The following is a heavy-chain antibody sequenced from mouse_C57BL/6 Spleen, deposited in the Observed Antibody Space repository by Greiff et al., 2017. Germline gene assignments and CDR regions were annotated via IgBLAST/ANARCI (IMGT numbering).Heavy chain of an antibody. Sequence: EVQGVESGPGLAKPSQTLSLTCSVTGYSITTDSWNWIRKFPGNKLEYMGYISYSGNTYYNPALKSRISITRDTSKNQYYLQLHSVTNEDTATYYGARHPYDWYFDVWGTGTTVTVAS. CDR1: GYSITTDS. J-gene: IGHJ1*03. CDR2: ISYSGNT. D-gene: IGHD2-12*01. CDR3: ARHPYDWYFDV. V-gene: IGHV3-8*01.